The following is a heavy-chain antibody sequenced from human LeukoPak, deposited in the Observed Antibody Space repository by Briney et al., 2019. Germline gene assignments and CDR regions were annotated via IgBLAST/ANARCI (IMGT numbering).Heavy chain of an antibody. CDR2: ISDSSSIT. CDR3: AKVIRGGYGMDV. V-gene: IGHV3-48*02. CDR1: GFTFSSYG. Sequence: TGRSLRLSCAASGFTFSSYGMHWVRQAPGKGLEWVSYISDSSSITYYADSVKGRFTISRDNAKNSLSLQLNSLRDEDTAVYFCAKVIRGGYGMDVWGQGTTVTVSS. J-gene: IGHJ6*02. D-gene: IGHD3-10*01.